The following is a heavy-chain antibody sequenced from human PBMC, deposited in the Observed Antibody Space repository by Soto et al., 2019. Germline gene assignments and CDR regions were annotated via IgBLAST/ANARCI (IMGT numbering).Heavy chain of an antibody. CDR2: IKSEIEGGTT. V-gene: IGHV3-15*01. J-gene: IGHJ4*02. Sequence: GGSLRLSCAASGFTLSNVWMTWVRRAPGKGLEWVGRIKSEIEGGTTDYAAPVKGRFTISRDDSRNTPYLQMNRLGVDDTALYFCARATYNWNHEYWGQGTQVTVSS. D-gene: IGHD1-20*01. CDR3: ARATYNWNHEY. CDR1: GFTLSNVW.